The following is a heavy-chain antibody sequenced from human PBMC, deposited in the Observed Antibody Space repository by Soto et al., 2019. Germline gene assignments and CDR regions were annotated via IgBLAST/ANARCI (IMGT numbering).Heavy chain of an antibody. CDR3: ARLGGYCSTTGCYGYYAMDV. V-gene: IGHV4-59*08. CDR1: GGSISSYY. J-gene: IGHJ6*02. Sequence: SETLSLTCTVPGGSISSYYWSWIRQPPGKGLEWIGYIYYSGSTNYNPSLKSRVTISVDTSKNQFSLKLSSVTAADTAVYYCARLGGYCSTTGCYGYYAMDVWGQGTTVTVSS. CDR2: IYYSGST. D-gene: IGHD2-2*01.